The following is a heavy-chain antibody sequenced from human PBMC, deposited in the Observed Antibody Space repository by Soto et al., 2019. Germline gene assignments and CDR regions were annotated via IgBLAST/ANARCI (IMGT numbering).Heavy chain of an antibody. Sequence: GASVKVSCKASGYTFTGYYMHWVRQAPGQGLEWMGWINPNSGGTNYAQKFQGRVTMTRDTSISTAYMELSRLRSDDTAVYYCAATYHYDSSGYYGLDYWGQGTRVTVSS. CDR1: GYTFTGYY. CDR2: INPNSGGT. V-gene: IGHV1-2*02. J-gene: IGHJ4*02. D-gene: IGHD3-22*01. CDR3: AATYHYDSSGYYGLDY.